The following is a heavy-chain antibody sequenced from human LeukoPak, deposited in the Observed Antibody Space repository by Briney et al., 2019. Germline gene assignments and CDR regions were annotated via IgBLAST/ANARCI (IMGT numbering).Heavy chain of an antibody. CDR3: AKDLIVVVDYAPADLDY. CDR1: GFTFSSYE. D-gene: IGHD3-22*01. CDR2: ISSSGSTI. Sequence: PGGSLRLSCAASGFTFSSYEMNWVRQAPGKGLEWVSYISSSGSTIYYADSVKGRFTISRDNSKNTLYLQMNSLRAEDTAVYYCAKDLIVVVDYAPADLDYWGQGTLVTVSS. V-gene: IGHV3-48*03. J-gene: IGHJ4*02.